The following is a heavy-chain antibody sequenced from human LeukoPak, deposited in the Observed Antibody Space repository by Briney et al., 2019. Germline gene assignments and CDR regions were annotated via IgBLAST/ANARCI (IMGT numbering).Heavy chain of an antibody. D-gene: IGHD6-6*01. CDR1: GFTFSSYA. CDR3: AKGSRHSSSPTNFDY. CDR2: ISGSGGST. V-gene: IGHV3-23*01. J-gene: IGHJ4*02. Sequence: GGSLRLSCAASGFTFSSYAMSWVRQAPGKGLEWVSAISGSGGSTYYADSVKGRFTISRDNSKNTLYLQMNSLRAEDTAVYYCAKGSRHSSSPTNFDYWGQGTLVTVSS.